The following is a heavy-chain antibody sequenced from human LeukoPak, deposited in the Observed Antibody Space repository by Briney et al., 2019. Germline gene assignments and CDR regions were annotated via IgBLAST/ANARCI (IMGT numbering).Heavy chain of an antibody. CDR2: MYYSGST. Sequence: SETLSLTCTVSGGSISSSRYYWGWIRQPPGKGLEWIGSMYYSGSTYYNPSLKSRVTISVDTSKNQFSLKLSSVTAADTAVYYCARSGMVVTAPLDYWGQGTLVTVSS. V-gene: IGHV4-39*07. J-gene: IGHJ4*02. D-gene: IGHD2-21*02. CDR3: ARSGMVVTAPLDY. CDR1: GGSISSSRYY.